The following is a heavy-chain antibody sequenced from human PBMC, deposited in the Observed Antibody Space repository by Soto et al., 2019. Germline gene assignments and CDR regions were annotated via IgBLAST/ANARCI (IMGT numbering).Heavy chain of an antibody. CDR3: ARTDCSSTSCYNYYYYGMDV. CDR1: GYSFTKYG. J-gene: IGHJ6*02. CDR2: INPGNGDT. V-gene: IGHV1-3*01. D-gene: IGHD2-2*01. Sequence: ASVKVSCKTSGYSFTKYGLHLVRQAPGPRLEWMGWINPGNGDTKYSQKFQGRVKIHRNTSATTAYMELSSLRSEDSAVFYCARTDCSSTSCYNYYYYGMDVWGQGTTVTAP.